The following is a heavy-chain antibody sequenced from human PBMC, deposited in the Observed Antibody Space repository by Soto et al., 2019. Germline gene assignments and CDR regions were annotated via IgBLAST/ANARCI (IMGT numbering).Heavy chain of an antibody. D-gene: IGHD2-8*01. J-gene: IGHJ3*02. CDR3: ARCFLGVGEAFDI. V-gene: IGHV3-11*01. CDR2: ISNGGATV. Sequence: ESGGGLVKPGGSLRLSCAASGFTFSDYYMVWVHQAPGKGLEWISYISNGGATVYYADSVKGRFTISRDNGKNSMFLQMNSLTADDMAVYYCARCFLGVGEAFDIWGRGTTVTVSS. CDR1: GFTFSDYY.